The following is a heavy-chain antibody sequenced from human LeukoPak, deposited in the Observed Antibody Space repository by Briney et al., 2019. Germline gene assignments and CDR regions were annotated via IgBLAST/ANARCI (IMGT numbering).Heavy chain of an antibody. CDR3: AKHLRFLDYFDY. J-gene: IGHJ4*02. V-gene: IGHV3-23*01. CDR2: ISGSGGST. CDR1: GFIFSSYA. Sequence: GGSLRLSCAACGFIFSSYAMSWGRQAPGKGLEWVSAISGSGGSTYYADSVKGRFTISRDNSKNTLYLQMNSLRAEDTAVYYCAKHLRFLDYFDYWGQGTQVTVSS. D-gene: IGHD3-3*01.